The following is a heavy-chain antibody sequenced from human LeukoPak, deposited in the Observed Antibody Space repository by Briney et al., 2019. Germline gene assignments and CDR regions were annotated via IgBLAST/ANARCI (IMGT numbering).Heavy chain of an antibody. CDR1: GFTFSRYW. V-gene: IGHV3-74*01. CDR2: INSDGSST. J-gene: IGHJ4*02. CDR3: VRGCGRPSCPYYLDS. Sequence: GGSLRLSCAASGFTFSRYWMHWVRQAPGKGLVWVSRINSDGSSTSYADSVKGRFTISRDNAQNSLYLQMSSLGAEDTAVYYCVRGCGRPSCPYYLDSWGQGALVTVSS. D-gene: IGHD2-21*01.